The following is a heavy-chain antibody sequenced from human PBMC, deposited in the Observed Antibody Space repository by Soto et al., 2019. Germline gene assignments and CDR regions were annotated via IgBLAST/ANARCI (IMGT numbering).Heavy chain of an antibody. J-gene: IGHJ4*02. Sequence: QLQLQESGPGLVKPSETLSLTCTVSGGSSSSISYYWGWIRQPPGKGLEWIGSIYYSGRTYYNPSLKSRVIISVDTSKNQFSLNLSSGAAADTAVYYCGRYARYSSGYYYYYWGQGTLVTVSS. CDR2: IYYSGRT. V-gene: IGHV4-39*01. CDR3: GRYARYSSGYYYYY. D-gene: IGHD3-22*01. CDR1: GGSSSSISYY.